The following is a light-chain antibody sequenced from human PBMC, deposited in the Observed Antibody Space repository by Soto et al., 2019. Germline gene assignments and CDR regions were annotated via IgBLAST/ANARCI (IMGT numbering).Light chain of an antibody. V-gene: IGKV3-15*01. CDR3: HQYNCSPRT. CDR2: GAS. J-gene: IGKJ1*01. CDR1: QSISSS. Sequence: EIVMTQSPATLSVSAGERVTLSCRASQSISSSLAWYQQKPGQAPSLLFYGASTRASGVPARFSGSGSGTEFTITISSLQSEDFAVYYYHQYNCSPRTFGQGTKVEI.